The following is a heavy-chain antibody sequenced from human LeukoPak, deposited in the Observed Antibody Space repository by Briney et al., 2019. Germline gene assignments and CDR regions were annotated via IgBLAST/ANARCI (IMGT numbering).Heavy chain of an antibody. CDR2: LKEDVSAR. J-gene: IGHJ4*02. D-gene: IGHD3-10*01. CDR3: ARGSTYGSRSDFLES. V-gene: IGHV3-7*01. CDR1: GSSISSHW. Sequence: GGSLRLSCVASGSSISSHWMSWVRQAPGKGLEWVASLKEDVSARNLVDSVKGRFTISTDNAKNSLYLQMNSLRVEDTAVYYCARGSTYGSRSDFLESWGLGTLVTVSS.